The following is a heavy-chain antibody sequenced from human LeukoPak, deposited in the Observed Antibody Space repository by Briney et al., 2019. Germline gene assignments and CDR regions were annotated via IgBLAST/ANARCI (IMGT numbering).Heavy chain of an antibody. CDR3: ATTDGRDGYIRCFGY. J-gene: IGHJ4*02. CDR2: IDHSGTA. Sequence: SETLSLTCAVSGYTISSGYFWGWIRRPPRRGLEWIGSIDHSGTAYYNPSLKSRVTISVDTPKNQFSLRLSSVTAADTAVYYCATTDGRDGYIRCFGYWGQGTLVTVSS. D-gene: IGHD5-24*01. V-gene: IGHV4-38-2*01. CDR1: GYTISSGYF.